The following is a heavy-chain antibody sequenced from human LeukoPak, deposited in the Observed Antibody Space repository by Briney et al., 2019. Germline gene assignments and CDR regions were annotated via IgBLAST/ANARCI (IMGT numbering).Heavy chain of an antibody. CDR3: AKLREWELPDLFDY. J-gene: IGHJ4*02. CDR1: GFSFSSFA. V-gene: IGHV3-23*01. Sequence: GGSLRLSCAASGFSFSSFAMSWVRQAPGKGPEWVSSISGSGDSTYYADSVKGRFTISRDNSKNTLYLQMNSLRAEDTAVYYCAKLREWELPDLFDYWGQGTLVTVSS. CDR2: ISGSGDST. D-gene: IGHD1-26*01.